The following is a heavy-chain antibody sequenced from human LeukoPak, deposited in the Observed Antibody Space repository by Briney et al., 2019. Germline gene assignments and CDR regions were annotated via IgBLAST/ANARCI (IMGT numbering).Heavy chain of an antibody. CDR3: ARAVDKGTGYYMDF. Sequence: QPGGSLRLSCAASGFTFSHHGMHWVRQAPGKGLEWVAFILFDGSKKYFVDSVKGRFTISRDNSKNAVSLQMNNLRTEDTAMYYCARAVDKGTGYYMDFWGQGTLVTVSS. CDR1: GFTFSHHG. V-gene: IGHV3-30*02. J-gene: IGHJ4*02. D-gene: IGHD3-22*01. CDR2: ILFDGSKK.